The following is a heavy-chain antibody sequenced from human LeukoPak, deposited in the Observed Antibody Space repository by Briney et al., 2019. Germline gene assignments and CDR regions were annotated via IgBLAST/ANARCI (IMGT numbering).Heavy chain of an antibody. Sequence: GGSLRLSCAASGFTYSSYGMHWVRQGPGKGLEWVAVISYDGSNKYYADSVKGRFTISRDNSKNTPYLQMNSLRAEDTAVYYCAKTGPYGDYYYYGMDVWGQGTTVTVFS. CDR1: GFTYSSYG. J-gene: IGHJ6*02. CDR3: AKTGPYGDYYYYGMDV. D-gene: IGHD4-17*01. V-gene: IGHV3-30*18. CDR2: ISYDGSNK.